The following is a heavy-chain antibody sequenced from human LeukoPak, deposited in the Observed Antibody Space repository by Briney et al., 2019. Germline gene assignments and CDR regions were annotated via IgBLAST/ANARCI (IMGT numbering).Heavy chain of an antibody. J-gene: IGHJ4*02. V-gene: IGHV1-46*01. Sequence: ASVKVSCKASGQTFTRYYMHWARHAPGQGLEWMGIINASDGRPSYAQKFEGRVTMTRDTSTSTLYMELRSLRSEDTAVYYCARARGYSYGPLGSWGQGTLVTVSS. CDR3: ARARGYSYGPLGS. CDR1: GQTFTRYY. D-gene: IGHD5-18*01. CDR2: INASDGRP.